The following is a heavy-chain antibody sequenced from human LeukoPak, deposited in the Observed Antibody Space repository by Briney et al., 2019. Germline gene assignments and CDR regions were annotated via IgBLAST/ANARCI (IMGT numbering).Heavy chain of an antibody. CDR2: IKSKTDGGTT. V-gene: IGHV3-15*01. J-gene: IGHJ4*02. CDR3: TTERDLYDFDY. D-gene: IGHD5-24*01. CDR1: GFFFSSFE. Sequence: GGSLRLSCAASGFFFSSFEMNWVRQAPGKGLEWVGRIKSKTDGGTTDYAAPVKGRFTISRDDSKNTLYLQMNSLKTEDTAVYYCTTERDLYDFDYWGQGTLVTVSS.